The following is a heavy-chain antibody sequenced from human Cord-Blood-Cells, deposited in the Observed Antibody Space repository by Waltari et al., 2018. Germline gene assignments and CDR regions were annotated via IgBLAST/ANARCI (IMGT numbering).Heavy chain of an antibody. D-gene: IGHD3-10*01. CDR3: ARGFSDYWYFDL. CDR1: GSTFTSYS. Sequence: QVQLVQSGAEVKKPGAFVKVSCKASGSTFTSYSVHWVRQAPGQGLEWMGIINPSGGSTSYAQKFQGRVTMTRDTSTSTVYMELSSLRSEDTAVYYCARGFSDYWYFDLWGRGTLVTVSS. V-gene: IGHV1-46*01. CDR2: INPSGGST. J-gene: IGHJ2*01.